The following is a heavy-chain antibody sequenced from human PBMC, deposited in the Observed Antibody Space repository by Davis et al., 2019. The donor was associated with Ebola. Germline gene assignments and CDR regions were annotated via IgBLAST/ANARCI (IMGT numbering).Heavy chain of an antibody. CDR1: GFMFSSHW. V-gene: IGHV3-48*04. J-gene: IGHJ4*02. D-gene: IGHD6-6*01. CDR2: ISSSSSTI. CDR3: ARGSSKYSSSSPENDY. Sequence: GESLKISCAASGFMFSSHWTSWVRQAPGKGLEWVSYISSSSSTIYYVDSVKGRFTISRDNAKNTLYLQMNSLRAEDTAVYYCARGSSKYSSSSPENDYWGQGTLVTVSS.